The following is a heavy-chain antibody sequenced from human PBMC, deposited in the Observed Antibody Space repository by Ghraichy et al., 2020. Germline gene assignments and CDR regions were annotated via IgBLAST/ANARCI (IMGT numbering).Heavy chain of an antibody. V-gene: IGHV1-69*05. J-gene: IGHJ6*02. CDR3: ATSKPNCSGGSCYSSSTYYYYGMDV. CDR1: GGTFSSYA. D-gene: IGHD2-15*01. Sequence: SVKVSCKASGGTFSSYAISWVRQAPGQGLEWMGGIIPIFGTANYAQKFQGRVTITTDESTSTAYMELSSLRSEDTAVYYCATSKPNCSGGSCYSSSTYYYYGMDVWGQGTTVTVSS. CDR2: IIPIFGTA.